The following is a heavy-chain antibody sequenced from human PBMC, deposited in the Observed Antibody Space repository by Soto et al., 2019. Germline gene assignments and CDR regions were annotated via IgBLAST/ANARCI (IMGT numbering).Heavy chain of an antibody. V-gene: IGHV4-30-4*01. Sequence: QVQLQESGPGLVKPSQTLSLTCTVSGGSISSGDYYWSWIRQPPGKGLEWIGYIYYSGSTYYNPSLKRRVTISVDTSKNQFSLKLSSVTAADTAVYYCARVSTVTSYYYGMDVWGQGTTVTVSS. CDR1: GGSISSGDYY. CDR3: ARVSTVTSYYYGMDV. J-gene: IGHJ6*02. D-gene: IGHD4-17*01. CDR2: IYYSGST.